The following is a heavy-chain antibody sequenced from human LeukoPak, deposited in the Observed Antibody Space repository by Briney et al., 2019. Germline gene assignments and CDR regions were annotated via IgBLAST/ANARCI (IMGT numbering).Heavy chain of an antibody. Sequence: GGSLRLSCAAFGFTFSSYEMNWVRQAPGKGLEWVSYISSSGSTIYYADSVRGRFTISRDNAKNSLYLQMNSLRDEDTAVYYCARVRSSGYPYFDYWGQGTLVTVSS. V-gene: IGHV3-48*03. CDR1: GFTFSSYE. D-gene: IGHD3-22*01. CDR2: ISSSGSTI. CDR3: ARVRSSGYPYFDY. J-gene: IGHJ4*02.